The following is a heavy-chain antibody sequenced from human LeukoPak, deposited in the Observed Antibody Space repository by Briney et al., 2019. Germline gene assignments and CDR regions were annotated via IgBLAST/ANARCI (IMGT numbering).Heavy chain of an antibody. CDR2: IYYSGST. CDR1: GGSISSGGYY. V-gene: IGHV4-31*01. D-gene: IGHD6-19*01. J-gene: IGHJ3*02. CDR3: ARGSSGWDDAFDT. Sequence: PSQTLSLTCTVSGGSISSGGYYWSWIRQHPGKGLEWIGYIYYSGSTYYNPSLKSQVTISVDTSKNQFSLKLSSVTAADTAVYYCARGSSGWDDAFDTWGQGTMVTVSS.